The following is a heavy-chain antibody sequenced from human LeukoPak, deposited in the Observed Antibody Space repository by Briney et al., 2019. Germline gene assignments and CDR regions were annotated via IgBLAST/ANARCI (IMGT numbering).Heavy chain of an antibody. CDR3: ATGGYSYAYFDY. D-gene: IGHD5-18*01. V-gene: IGHV1-69*13. Sequence: GASVKVSCKASGGTFSSYAISWVRQAPGQGLEWMGGIIPIFGTANYAQKFQGRVTITADEPTSTAYMELSSLRSEDTAVYYCATGGYSYAYFDYWGQGTLVTVSS. CDR1: GGTFSSYA. J-gene: IGHJ4*02. CDR2: IIPIFGTA.